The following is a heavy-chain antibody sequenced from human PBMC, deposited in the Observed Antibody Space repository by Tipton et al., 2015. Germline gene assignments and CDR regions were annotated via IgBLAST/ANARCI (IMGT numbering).Heavy chain of an antibody. V-gene: IGHV4-31*03. D-gene: IGHD5-24*01. CDR3: ARKNNYLETFDY. CDR2: IYYRGSA. J-gene: IGHJ4*02. CDR1: GGSISTGGYY. Sequence: TLSLTCTVSGGSISTGGYYWSWVRQYPGMGLEWIGYIYYRGSAYDNPSLKSRVSMSVDTSKDQFSLRLSSVTAADTAVYYCARKNNYLETFDYWGQGTLVTVSS.